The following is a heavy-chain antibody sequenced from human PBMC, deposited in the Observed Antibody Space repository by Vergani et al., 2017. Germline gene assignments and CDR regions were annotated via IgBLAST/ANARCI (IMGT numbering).Heavy chain of an antibody. CDR2: ISWDGGST. Sequence: EVQLVESGGVVVQPWGSLRLSCAASWFPFDDYTIHWVRQAPGKGLEWVSLISWDGGSTYYADSVKGRFTISSDNSKNSLYLQINSLRTEDTALYYCAKDISGWPEYKDYNGWMDGCSQGSTVTV. V-gene: IGHV3-43*01. J-gene: IGHJ6*02. D-gene: IGHD6-19*01. CDR3: AKDISGWPEYKDYNGWMDG. CDR1: WFPFDDYT.